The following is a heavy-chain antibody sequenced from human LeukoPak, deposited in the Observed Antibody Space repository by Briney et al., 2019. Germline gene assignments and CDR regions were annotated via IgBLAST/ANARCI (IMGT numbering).Heavy chain of an antibody. D-gene: IGHD3-9*01. J-gene: IGHJ6*03. V-gene: IGHV1-46*01. CDR2: INPSGGST. CDR3: ARSVVLRYFDWLPLDYYYYYMDV. Sequence: ASVKVSCKASGYTFTSYYIHWVRQAPGPGLEWMGIINPSGGSTNYAQKFQGRVTMTRDTSTSTAYMELRSLRSDDTAVYYCARSVVLRYFDWLPLDYYYYYMDVWGKGTTVTISS. CDR1: GYTFTSYY.